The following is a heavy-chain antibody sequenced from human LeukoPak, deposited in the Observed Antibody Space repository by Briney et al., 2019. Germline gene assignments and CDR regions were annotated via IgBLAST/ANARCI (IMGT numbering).Heavy chain of an antibody. J-gene: IGHJ6*02. CDR3: ARGPPYDFWSGYYSHSYYYYGMDV. CDR1: GYTFTSYD. Sequence: ASVTVSCKAFGYTFTSYDINWVRQAPGQGLEWMGWMNPNSGNTVYAQKFQGRVTMTRNTSISTAYMELSSLRSEDTAVYYCARGPPYDFWSGYYSHSYYYYGMDVWGQGTTVTVSS. D-gene: IGHD3-3*01. V-gene: IGHV1-8*01. CDR2: MNPNSGNT.